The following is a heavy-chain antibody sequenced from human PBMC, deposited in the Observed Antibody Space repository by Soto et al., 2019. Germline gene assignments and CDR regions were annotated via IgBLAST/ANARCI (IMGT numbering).Heavy chain of an antibody. CDR2: ISGTGTPT. V-gene: IGHV3-23*01. CDR1: GFTFSSYA. J-gene: IGHJ4*02. CDR3: VKEVYLLDFDY. Sequence: GGSLRLSCAASGFTFSSYAMTWVRQAPGKGLEWVSTISGTGTPTYYADSVKGRFTISRDNSKNTLYLQMNSLRTEDTAVYYCVKEVYLLDFDYWGQGTLVTVSS. D-gene: IGHD2-8*01.